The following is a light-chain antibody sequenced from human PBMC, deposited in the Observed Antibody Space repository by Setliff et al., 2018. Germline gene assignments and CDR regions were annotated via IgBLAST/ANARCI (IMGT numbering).Light chain of an antibody. J-gene: IGLJ1*01. V-gene: IGLV2-8*01. Sequence: QSVLPQPPSASGSPGQSVTISCTGTSNDVWGHNYVSWYQQHPGKAPQLIIYDVTKRPSGVPDRFSGSKSGNTASLTVSGLQAEDEADYYCSSYADSNIVLFGTGTKVTVL. CDR2: DVT. CDR3: SSYADSNIVL. CDR1: SNDVWGHNY.